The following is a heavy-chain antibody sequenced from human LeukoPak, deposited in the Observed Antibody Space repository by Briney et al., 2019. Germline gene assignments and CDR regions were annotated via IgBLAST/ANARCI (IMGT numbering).Heavy chain of an antibody. Sequence: PGGSLRLPCAASGFTFSDYYMSWIRQAPGKGLEWVSYISSSGSTIYYADSVKGRFTISRDNAKNSLYLQMNSLRAEDTAVYYCARDSYYYGSGSLPYYFDYWGQGTLVTVSS. J-gene: IGHJ4*02. D-gene: IGHD3-10*01. CDR3: ARDSYYYGSGSLPYYFDY. CDR2: ISSSGSTI. V-gene: IGHV3-11*01. CDR1: GFTFSDYY.